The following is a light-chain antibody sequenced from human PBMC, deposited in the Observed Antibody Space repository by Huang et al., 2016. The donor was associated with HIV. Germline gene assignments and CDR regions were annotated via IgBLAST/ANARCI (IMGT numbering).Light chain of an antibody. V-gene: IGKV1-39*01. CDR3: QQSAVTPRT. Sequence: DIQITQSPSSLSASVGDRVIMTCRASQNINRYLNWYQQQPGKAPKLLISGASKLQSGVPSSFSGSGSGTHFTLAISSLSPEDSATYYCQQSAVTPRTFGQGTKLEI. J-gene: IGKJ2*01. CDR1: QNINRY. CDR2: GAS.